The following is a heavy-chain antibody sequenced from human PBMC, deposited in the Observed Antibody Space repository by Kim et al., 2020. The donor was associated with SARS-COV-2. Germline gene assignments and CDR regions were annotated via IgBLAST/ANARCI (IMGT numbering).Heavy chain of an antibody. J-gene: IGHJ6*02. V-gene: IGHV3-15*01. CDR3: TTDSNPGRHDYYYYYGMDV. CDR1: GFTFSNAW. CDR2: IKSKTDGGTT. Sequence: GGSLRLSCAASGFTFSNAWMSWVRQAPGKGLEWVGRIKSKTDGGTTDYAAPVKGRFTISRDDSKNTLYLQMNSLKTEDTAVYYCTTDSNPGRHDYYYYYGMDVWGQGTTVTVSS.